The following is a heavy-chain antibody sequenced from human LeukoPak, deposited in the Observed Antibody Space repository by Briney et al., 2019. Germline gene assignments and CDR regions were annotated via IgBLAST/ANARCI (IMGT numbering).Heavy chain of an antibody. CDR1: GFTFSNAW. Sequence: PGGSLRLSCAASGFTFSNAWMSWGRQAPGKGLEWVGRIKSTPDGGTTDYAAPVKGRFTISRDDSEINLYLQMNSLKTEDPAVYYCTTYVCSGGSCYYFDYWGPGTLVTVSS. J-gene: IGHJ4*02. D-gene: IGHD2-15*01. CDR2: IKSTPDGGTT. V-gene: IGHV3-15*01. CDR3: TTYVCSGGSCYYFDY.